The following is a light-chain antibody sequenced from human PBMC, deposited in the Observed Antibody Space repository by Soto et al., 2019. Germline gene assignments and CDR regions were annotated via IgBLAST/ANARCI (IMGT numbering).Light chain of an antibody. Sequence: QSALTQPPSASGTPGQRVTISCSGSSSNIGGNYVYWYQQLPGTAPKLLIYRNNQRPSGVPDRFSGSKSGTSASLAISGLRSEDEADYYCAAWDDGLSAFCVFGTGTKSPS. V-gene: IGLV1-47*01. CDR1: SSNIGGNY. J-gene: IGLJ1*01. CDR3: AAWDDGLSAFCV. CDR2: RNN.